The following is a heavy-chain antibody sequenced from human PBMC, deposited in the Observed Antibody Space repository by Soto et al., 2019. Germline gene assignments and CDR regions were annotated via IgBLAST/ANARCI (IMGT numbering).Heavy chain of an antibody. D-gene: IGHD2-15*01. CDR1: GYTFTSYY. Sequence: ASVKVSCKASGYTFTSYYMHWVRQAPGQGLEWMGIINPSGGSTSYAQKFQGRVTMTRDTSTSTVYMELSSLRSEDTAVYYCARVGTLYCSGGSCYSGFERSYGMDVWGQGTTVTVPS. V-gene: IGHV1-46*01. CDR3: ARVGTLYCSGGSCYSGFERSYGMDV. CDR2: INPSGGST. J-gene: IGHJ6*02.